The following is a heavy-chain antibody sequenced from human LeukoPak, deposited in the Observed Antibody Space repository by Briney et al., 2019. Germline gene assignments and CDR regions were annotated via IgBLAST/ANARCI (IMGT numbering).Heavy chain of an antibody. J-gene: IGHJ4*02. Sequence: GGSLRLPCEAPGSTLSSSALAWVRQAQGKGLEWVSTISDTGHSTYYADSLKGRFTISRDNSKNTLYLQLNSLRAEDTAMYYCVKGGRLQPDDYWGQGTLVTVSS. V-gene: IGHV3-23*01. CDR1: GSTLSSSA. CDR2: ISDTGHST. D-gene: IGHD4-11*01. CDR3: VKGGRLQPDDY.